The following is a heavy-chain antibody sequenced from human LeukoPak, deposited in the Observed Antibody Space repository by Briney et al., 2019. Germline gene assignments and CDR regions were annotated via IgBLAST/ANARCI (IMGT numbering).Heavy chain of an antibody. CDR1: GYTFTGYY. V-gene: IGHV1-2*02. Sequence: GASVKVSCKASGYTFTGYYMHWVRQAPGQGLEWMGWINPNSGGTNYAQKFQGRVTMTRDTSISTAYMELSRLRSDDTAVYYCARTAVAAAALFDYWGQGTLVTVSS. J-gene: IGHJ4*02. CDR3: ARTAVAAAALFDY. CDR2: INPNSGGT. D-gene: IGHD6-13*01.